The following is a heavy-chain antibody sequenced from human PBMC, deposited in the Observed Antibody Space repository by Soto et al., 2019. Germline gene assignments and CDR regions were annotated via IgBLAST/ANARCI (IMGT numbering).Heavy chain of an antibody. D-gene: IGHD2-15*01. CDR3: ARDPDPGRYLVEL. CDR2: MKSDGSVA. J-gene: IGHJ4*02. V-gene: IGHV3-74*01. Sequence: GGTLRRSCAASRFTISSYWMHWVRQAPGKGLVSVSRMKSDGSVAIYVDSVEGRFTSSRDNAKNTVYLQMNKLRAEDTAMYYGARDPDPGRYLVELWGQGIMVIVTS. CDR1: RFTISSYW.